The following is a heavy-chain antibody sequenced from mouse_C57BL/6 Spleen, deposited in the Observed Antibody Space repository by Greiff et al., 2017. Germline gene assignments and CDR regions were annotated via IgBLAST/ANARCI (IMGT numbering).Heavy chain of an antibody. D-gene: IGHD1-1*01. J-gene: IGHJ4*01. Sequence: EVQLVESGGGLVQPGGSMKLSCAASGFTFSDAWMDWVRQSPEKGLEWVAEIRNKANNHATYYAESVKGRFTISRDDSKSSVYLQMNSLRAEDTGIYYCTTTVVADAMDYWGQGTSVTVSS. CDR1: GFTFSDAW. CDR3: TTTVVADAMDY. V-gene: IGHV6-6*01. CDR2: IRNKANNHAT.